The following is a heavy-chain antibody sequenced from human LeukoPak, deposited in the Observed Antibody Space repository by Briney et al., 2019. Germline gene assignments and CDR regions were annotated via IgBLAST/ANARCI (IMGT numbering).Heavy chain of an antibody. D-gene: IGHD2-21*01. Sequence: PSATLSLTCTVSGASVSTYFWSWIRQPAGKTLEWIGRVYASGTTYYNPSLRSRVTSSIDTSKNQFSLSLNSVTAADTAVYYCAKTHCGGGSCDKFDSWGQGILVTVSS. CDR1: GASVSTYF. V-gene: IGHV4-4*07. CDR3: AKTHCGGGSCDKFDS. J-gene: IGHJ5*01. CDR2: VYASGTT.